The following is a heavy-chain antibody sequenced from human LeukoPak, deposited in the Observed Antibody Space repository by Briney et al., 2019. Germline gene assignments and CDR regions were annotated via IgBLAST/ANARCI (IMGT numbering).Heavy chain of an antibody. CDR1: GFTFSSYS. D-gene: IGHD1-26*01. CDR3: AKDRTVGASYWYFDL. Sequence: GGSLRLSCAASGFTFSSYSTNWVRQAPGKGLEWVSSISSSSSYIYYADSVKGRFTISRDSSRNTLFLHMNTLRAEDTAIYYCAKDRTVGASYWYFDLWGRGTLVTVSS. V-gene: IGHV3-21*04. J-gene: IGHJ2*01. CDR2: ISSSSSYI.